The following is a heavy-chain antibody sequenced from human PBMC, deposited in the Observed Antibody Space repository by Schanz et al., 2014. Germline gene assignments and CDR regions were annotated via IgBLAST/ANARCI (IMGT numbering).Heavy chain of an antibody. CDR3: VSAGSYPSYPF. Sequence: VQLVDSGGGLVKPGGSLRLSCAASGFTFSDYSMNWVRQAPGKGPEWVSYIRSSSTPIYYADSVKGRFTISRDNAKNALNLQMNSLKAEDTAVYHCVSAGSYPSYPFWGQGTLVTVSS. J-gene: IGHJ1*01. V-gene: IGHV3-48*01. CDR2: IRSSSTPI. D-gene: IGHD3-10*01. CDR1: GFTFSDYS.